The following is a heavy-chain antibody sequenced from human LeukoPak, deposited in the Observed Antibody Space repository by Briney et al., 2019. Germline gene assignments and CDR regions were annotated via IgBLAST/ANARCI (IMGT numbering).Heavy chain of an antibody. CDR2: ISGSGSST. D-gene: IGHD6-19*01. Sequence: GGSLRLSCAASGFSFSSYGMSWVRQAPGKGLEWVSAISGSGSSTYYADSVKGRFTISRDNSKNTLFLQINTLRAEDTAVYYCAKDRVSSGWYHGDYWGQGTLVTVSS. CDR1: GFSFSSYG. CDR3: AKDRVSSGWYHGDY. J-gene: IGHJ4*02. V-gene: IGHV3-23*01.